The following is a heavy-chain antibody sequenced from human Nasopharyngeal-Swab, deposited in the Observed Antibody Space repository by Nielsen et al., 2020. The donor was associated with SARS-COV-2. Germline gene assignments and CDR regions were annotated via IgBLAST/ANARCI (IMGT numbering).Heavy chain of an antibody. Sequence: GGSLRLSCAASGFLFDDYAMNWVRQAPGKGLEWVSGISWNSDRVVYADSVKGRFTISRDNAKNSLFLQMNSLRAEDSAIYYCVKDIGLGSSSWFVPHIRGKFYGMNVWGLGTTVTVSS. CDR2: ISWNSDRV. D-gene: IGHD6-13*01. CDR3: VKDIGLGSSSWFVPHIRGKFYGMNV. J-gene: IGHJ6*02. V-gene: IGHV3-9*01. CDR1: GFLFDDYA.